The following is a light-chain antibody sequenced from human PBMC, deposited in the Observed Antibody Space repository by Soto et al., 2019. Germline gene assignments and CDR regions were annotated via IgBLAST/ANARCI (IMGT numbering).Light chain of an antibody. CDR3: SSYTTTSTLL. J-gene: IGLJ3*02. CDR2: EVS. Sequence: QSALTQPASVSGSPGQSITISCTGTSSDVGGYSYVSWYQQHPGKTPKLMIYEVSNRPSGVSHRFSGSKSGNTASLTISGLQTEDEADYYCSSYTTTSTLLFGGGTKLTVL. CDR1: SSDVGGYSY. V-gene: IGLV2-14*01.